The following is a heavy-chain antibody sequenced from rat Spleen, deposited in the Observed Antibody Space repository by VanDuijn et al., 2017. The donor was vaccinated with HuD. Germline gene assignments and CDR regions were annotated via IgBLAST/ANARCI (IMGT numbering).Heavy chain of an antibody. CDR2: ITNTGGST. J-gene: IGHJ4*01. CDR3: AKKGTYYGYLYVMDA. D-gene: IGHD1-9*01. CDR1: GFTFSRYW. V-gene: IGHV5-31*01. Sequence: EVQLVETGGGLVQPGKSLKLSCVASGFTFSRYWMTWIRQAPGKGLEWVASITNTGGSTYSPDSVKCRFTISRDNEKSTLYLQMNSLRSEETATYYCAKKGTYYGYLYVMDAWGQGASVTVSS.